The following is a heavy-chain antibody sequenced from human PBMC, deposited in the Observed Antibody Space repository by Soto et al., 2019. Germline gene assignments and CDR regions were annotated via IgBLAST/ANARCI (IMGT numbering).Heavy chain of an antibody. CDR3: AGGGGWLSDC. Sequence: EVQLVESGGGLVQPGGSLRLSCAASGFTFSSYWMNWVRQAPGKGLEWVANIKQDGSEEYYVDSVKGRFTITRDNAKTSVYLQMNSLRDEETAVYYCAGGGGWLSDCWGQGTLVTVSS. J-gene: IGHJ4*02. CDR1: GFTFSSYW. CDR2: IKQDGSEE. V-gene: IGHV3-7*04. D-gene: IGHD6-19*01.